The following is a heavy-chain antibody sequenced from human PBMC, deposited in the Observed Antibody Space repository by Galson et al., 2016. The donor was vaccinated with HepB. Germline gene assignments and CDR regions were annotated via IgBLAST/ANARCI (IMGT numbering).Heavy chain of an antibody. CDR3: ARAGLLTKASFDC. Sequence: WGWIRQPPGKGLECIGTVYRGKIYYSLSLEGRVTISVGMSTDLLSLKLTSLTAADTAVYYCARAGLLTKASFDCWGQGTLVAVSS. V-gene: IGHV4-39*01. J-gene: IGHJ4*02. D-gene: IGHD4-11*01. CDR2: VYRGKI.